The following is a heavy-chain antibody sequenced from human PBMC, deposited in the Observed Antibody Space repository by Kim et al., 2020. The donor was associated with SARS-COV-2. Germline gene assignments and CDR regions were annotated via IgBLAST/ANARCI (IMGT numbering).Heavy chain of an antibody. Sequence: GGSLRLSCAASGFTFSSYGMHWVRQAPGKGLPPPPPLPSPGSNKYYADSVKGRFTISRDNSKNTLYLQMNSLRAEDTAVYYCANQGYYDSSDSNNYWGQGTLVTVSS. CDR3: ANQGYYDSSDSNNY. D-gene: IGHD3-22*01. CDR2: LPSPGSNK. V-gene: IGHV3-30*02. CDR1: GFTFSSYG. J-gene: IGHJ4*02.